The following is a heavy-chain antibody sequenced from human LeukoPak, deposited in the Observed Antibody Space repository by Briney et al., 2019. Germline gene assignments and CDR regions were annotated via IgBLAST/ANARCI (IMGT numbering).Heavy chain of an antibody. CDR2: ISSSGSTI. CDR3: AELGITMIGGV. V-gene: IGHV3-48*04. Sequence: GGSLRLSCAASGFTFNNAWMNWVRQAPGKGLEWVSYISSSGSTIYYADSVKGRFTISRDNAKNSLYLQMNSLRAEDTAVYYCAELGITMIGGVWGKGTTVTISS. J-gene: IGHJ6*04. CDR1: GFTFNNAW. D-gene: IGHD3-10*02.